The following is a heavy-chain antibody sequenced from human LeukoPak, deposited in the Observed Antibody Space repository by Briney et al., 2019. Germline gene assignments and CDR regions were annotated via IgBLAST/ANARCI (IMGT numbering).Heavy chain of an antibody. CDR2: IIPILGIA. D-gene: IGHD3-16*02. Sequence: SVKVSCKASGGTFSSYAISWVRQAPGQGLEWMGRIIPILGIANYAQKFQGRVTITADKSTSTAYMELSSLRSEDTAVYYCARERVDYVWGSYRYTESPFDYWGQGTLVTVPS. CDR3: ARERVDYVWGSYRYTESPFDY. J-gene: IGHJ4*02. CDR1: GGTFSSYA. V-gene: IGHV1-69*04.